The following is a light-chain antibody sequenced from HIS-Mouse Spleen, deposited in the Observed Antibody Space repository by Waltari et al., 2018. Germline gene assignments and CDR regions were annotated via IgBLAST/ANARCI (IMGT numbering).Light chain of an antibody. CDR1: QSVLYSSNNKNY. CDR2: WAS. CDR3: QQYYSTPLT. J-gene: IGKJ4*01. V-gene: IGKV4-1*01. Sequence: DIVMTKSPDSLPVSLGERATINCKSSQSVLYSSNNKNYLAWYQQKPGRPPKLLIYWASTRESGVPDRFSGSGSGTDFTLTISSLQAEDVAVYYCQQYYSTPLTFGGGTKVEIK.